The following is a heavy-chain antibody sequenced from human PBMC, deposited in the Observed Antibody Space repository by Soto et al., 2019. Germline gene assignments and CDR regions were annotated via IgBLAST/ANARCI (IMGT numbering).Heavy chain of an antibody. V-gene: IGHV4-59*08. CDR1: GGSISSYY. CDR3: ARVFYYGAESGMDV. Sequence: QVQLQESGPGLVKPSETLSLTCTVSGGSISSYYWSWIRQPPGKGLEWIGYIYYSGSTNYNPSLKSRVTISVDTSKNLFSLKLSSVTAADTAVYYCARVFYYGAESGMDVWGQGTTVTVSS. D-gene: IGHD3-10*01. J-gene: IGHJ6*02. CDR2: IYYSGST.